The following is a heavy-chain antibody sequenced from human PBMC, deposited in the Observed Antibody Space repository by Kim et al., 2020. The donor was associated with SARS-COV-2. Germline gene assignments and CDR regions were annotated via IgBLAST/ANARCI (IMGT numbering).Heavy chain of an antibody. D-gene: IGHD3-9*01. Sequence: VKGRFTISRDNAKNSLYLQMNSLRAEDTALYYCAKATYYDILTGYPFFDYWGQGTLVTVSS. CDR3: AKATYYDILTGYPFFDY. J-gene: IGHJ4*02. V-gene: IGHV3-9*01.